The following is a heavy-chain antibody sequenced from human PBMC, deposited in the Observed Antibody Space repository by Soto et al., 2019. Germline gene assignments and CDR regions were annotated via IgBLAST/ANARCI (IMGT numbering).Heavy chain of an antibody. D-gene: IGHD4-17*01. J-gene: IGHJ5*02. Sequence: QVQLVQSGAEVKKPGSSVKVSCKASGGTFSSYAISWVRQAPGQGLEWMGGIIPIFGTANYAQKFQGRVTITADESTSTAYMELSSLRSEDTAMYYCARDAPPRDYGDYVVDPWGQGTLVTVSS. CDR1: GGTFSSYA. CDR3: ARDAPPRDYGDYVVDP. CDR2: IIPIFGTA. V-gene: IGHV1-69*01.